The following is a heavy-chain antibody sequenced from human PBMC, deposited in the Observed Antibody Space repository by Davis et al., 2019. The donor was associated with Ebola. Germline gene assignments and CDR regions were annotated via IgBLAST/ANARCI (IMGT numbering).Heavy chain of an antibody. J-gene: IGHJ4*02. CDR1: GFTFSRYT. Sequence: GESLKISCAASGFTFSRYTMNWVRQAPGKGLEWVSSISSSSSYIYYADPVKGRFTISRDNAKNSLYLQMNSLGAEDTAVYYCAREADYYDRSGYSHYFDYWGQGTLVTVSS. V-gene: IGHV3-21*01. CDR2: ISSSSSYI. CDR3: AREADYYDRSGYSHYFDY. D-gene: IGHD3-22*01.